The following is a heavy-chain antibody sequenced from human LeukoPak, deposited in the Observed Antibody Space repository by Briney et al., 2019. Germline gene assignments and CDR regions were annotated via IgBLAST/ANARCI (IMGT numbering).Heavy chain of an antibody. V-gene: IGHV3-30*02. Sequence: GGSLRLSCAASGFTFSSYGMHWVRQAPGKGLEWVAFIRYDGSNKYYADSVKGRFTISRDNSKNTLYLQMNSLRAEDTAVYYCARDGDSSGCGVLHYYYMDVWGKGTTVTVSS. CDR3: ARDGDSSGCGVLHYYYMDV. CDR1: GFTFSSYG. CDR2: IRYDGSNK. D-gene: IGHD3-22*01. J-gene: IGHJ6*03.